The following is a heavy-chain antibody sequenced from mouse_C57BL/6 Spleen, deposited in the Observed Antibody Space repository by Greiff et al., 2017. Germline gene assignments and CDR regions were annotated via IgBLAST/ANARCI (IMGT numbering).Heavy chain of an antibody. J-gene: IGHJ3*01. Sequence: VQLQQSGAELVRPGASVTLSCKASGYTFTDYEMHWVKQTPVHGLEWIGAIDPETGGTAYNQKFKGKAILTEDKSSSTAYMERRSLTSEDSAVYCCTSIYYDYAWFAYWGHRALVTVAT. CDR1: GYTFTDYE. CDR3: TSIYYDYAWFAY. V-gene: IGHV1-15*01. D-gene: IGHD2-4*01. CDR2: IDPETGGT.